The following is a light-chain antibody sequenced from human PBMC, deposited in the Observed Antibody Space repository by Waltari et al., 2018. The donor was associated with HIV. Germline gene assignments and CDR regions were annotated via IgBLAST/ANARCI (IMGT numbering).Light chain of an antibody. CDR3: KSGGSSGSWV. V-gene: IGLV3-25*03. J-gene: IGLJ3*02. CDR1: ALAHPY. CDR2: KET. Sequence: SNELTQPPSVSVSPGQTARITCSGAALAHPYTYCFQQKPGQAPVLGIYKETERHSGIPERFSGSRSGKIVKSTISGVQAEDEADYYGKSGGSSGSWVFGGGTKLTVL.